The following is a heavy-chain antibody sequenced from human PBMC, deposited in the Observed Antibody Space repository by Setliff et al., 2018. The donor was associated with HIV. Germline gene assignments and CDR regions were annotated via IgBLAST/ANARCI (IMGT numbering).Heavy chain of an antibody. CDR1: GYSISSGYY. CDR2: IYHSGST. V-gene: IGHV4-38-2*02. D-gene: IGHD3-10*01. J-gene: IGHJ4*02. CDR3: ARVPVGSGSVDY. Sequence: SETLSLTCTVSGYSISSGYYWGWIRQPPGKGLEWIGEIYHSGSTNYNPSLKTRVTISLDTSRNQFSLNLSSVIAADTAVYYCARVPVGSGSVDYWGQGTLVTVSS.